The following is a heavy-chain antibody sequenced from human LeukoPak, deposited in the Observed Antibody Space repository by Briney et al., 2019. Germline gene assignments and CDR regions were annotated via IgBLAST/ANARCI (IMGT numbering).Heavy chain of an antibody. D-gene: IGHD3-3*01. CDR3: ARDRGRITIFGPQLHNGMDV. CDR1: GGSISSFY. V-gene: IGHV4-59*01. J-gene: IGHJ6*02. CDR2: IYYSGST. Sequence: PSETLSLTCTVSGGSISSFYWSWIRQPPGKGLEWIGYIYYSGSTNYNPSLKSRVTISVDTSKNQFSLKLSSVTAADTAVYYCARDRGRITIFGPQLHNGMDVWGQGTTVTVSS.